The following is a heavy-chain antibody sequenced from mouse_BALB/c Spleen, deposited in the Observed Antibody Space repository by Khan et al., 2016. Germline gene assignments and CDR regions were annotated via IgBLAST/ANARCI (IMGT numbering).Heavy chain of an antibody. J-gene: IGHJ1*01. Sequence: EVELVESGGGLVQPGGSLKLSCAASGFDFSRYWMSWVRQAPGKGLEWIGEINPDSSTINYTPSLKDKFIISRDNAKNTLYLQMSKVRSEDTALDYCARPVYYYGSSYFDVWGAGTTVTVSS. V-gene: IGHV4-1*02. D-gene: IGHD1-1*01. CDR2: INPDSSTI. CDR3: ARPVYYYGSSYFDV. CDR1: GFDFSRYW.